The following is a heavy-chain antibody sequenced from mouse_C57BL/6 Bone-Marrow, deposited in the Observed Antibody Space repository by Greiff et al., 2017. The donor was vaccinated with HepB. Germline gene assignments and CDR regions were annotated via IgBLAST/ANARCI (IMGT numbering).Heavy chain of an antibody. CDR1: GFTFSDFY. CDR2: SRNKANDYTT. CDR3: ARDGGYGYDP. Sequence: EVKLVESGGGLVQSGRSLRLSCATSGFTFSDFYMEWVRQAPGKGLEWIAASRNKANDYTTEYSASVKGRFIVSRDTSQSILYLQMNALRAEDTAIYYCARDGGYGYDPWGQGTSVTVSS. J-gene: IGHJ4*01. D-gene: IGHD2-2*01. V-gene: IGHV7-1*01.